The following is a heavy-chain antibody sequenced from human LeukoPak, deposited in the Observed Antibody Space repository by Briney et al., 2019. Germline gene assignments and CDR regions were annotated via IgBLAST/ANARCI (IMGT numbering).Heavy chain of an antibody. Sequence: ASVKVSCKAAGYSFTTFHMNWVRQAPGQGPEWMGWVNPDNGNTGFAQKFQGRVTITQNSSVTTVYMELSSLTSEGTAVYYCARTYCAEDCSIRYFDYWGQGTLVTVSS. CDR3: ARTYCAEDCSIRYFDY. CDR1: GYSFTTFH. D-gene: IGHD2-21*02. V-gene: IGHV1-8*03. CDR2: VNPDNGNT. J-gene: IGHJ4*02.